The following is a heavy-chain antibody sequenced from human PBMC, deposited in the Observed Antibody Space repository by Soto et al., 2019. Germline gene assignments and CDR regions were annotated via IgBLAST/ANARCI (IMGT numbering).Heavy chain of an antibody. CDR1: GFTLCHYG. J-gene: IGHJ6*02. CDR3: ARVRVMSEIYGMDV. Sequence: PGVSLRLACILSGFTLCHYGMNWPRQAPGEGRECLSYIESTGSPTDCAVSVKGRFTISSDYAKNSLYLQMNRLRDVDTAVYYCARVRVMSEIYGMDVWGHGTTVTVSS. V-gene: IGHV3-48*02. CDR2: IESTGSPT. D-gene: IGHD2-21*01.